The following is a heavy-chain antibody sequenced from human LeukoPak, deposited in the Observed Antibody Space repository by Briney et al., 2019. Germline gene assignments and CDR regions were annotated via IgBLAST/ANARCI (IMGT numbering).Heavy chain of an antibody. CDR3: AGDFDY. CDR1: GFMFSQHT. V-gene: IGHV3-30*02. CDR2: IPYDRSNK. Sequence: GSLRLSCAVSGFMFSQHTMSWVRQAPGKGLEWVTFIPYDRSNKYYADSVKGRFTISRDNSKNMLYLQMNSLRAEDTAVYYCAGDFDYWGQGTLVTVSS. J-gene: IGHJ4*02.